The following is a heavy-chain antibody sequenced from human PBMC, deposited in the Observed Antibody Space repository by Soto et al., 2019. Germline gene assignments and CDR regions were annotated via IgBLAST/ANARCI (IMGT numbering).Heavy chain of an antibody. J-gene: IGHJ6*02. CDR2: IYYSGST. D-gene: IGHD3-3*01. CDR1: GGSISSSSYY. CDR3: ARRVLRFLEWLSPPLYGMDV. Sequence: PSETLSLTCTVSGGSISSSSYYWGWIRQPPGKGLEWIGSIYYSGSTYYNPSLKSRVTISVDTSKSQFSLKLSSVTAADTAVYYCARRVLRFLEWLSPPLYGMDVWGQGTTVTVSS. V-gene: IGHV4-39*01.